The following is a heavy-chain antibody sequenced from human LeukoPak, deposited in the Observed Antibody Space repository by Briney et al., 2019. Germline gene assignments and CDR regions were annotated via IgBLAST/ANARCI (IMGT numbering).Heavy chain of an antibody. Sequence: SETLSLTCAVYGRSFSGYYWSWIRQPPEKGLEWIGDLNHSGSTNYNPSLKSRVIISVDTSKNQFSLKLTSVTAADTAVYYCARGLGYGGNSDWFDPWGQGTLVTVSS. CDR1: GRSFSGYY. D-gene: IGHD4-23*01. CDR2: LNHSGST. V-gene: IGHV4-34*01. CDR3: ARGLGYGGNSDWFDP. J-gene: IGHJ5*02.